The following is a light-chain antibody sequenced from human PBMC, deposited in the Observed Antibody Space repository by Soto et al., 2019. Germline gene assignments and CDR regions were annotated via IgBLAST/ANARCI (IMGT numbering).Light chain of an antibody. Sequence: DIQMTQSPSSLSASVGDRVTITCRASQGISNSLAWYQQKPGKVPKLLIYGASTLQSGVPYRFSGSGSGTDFTLTISSLQPEDVATYYCQKYDSAPYTFCQGTKLEIK. J-gene: IGKJ2*01. CDR3: QKYDSAPYT. CDR2: GAS. V-gene: IGKV1-27*01. CDR1: QGISNS.